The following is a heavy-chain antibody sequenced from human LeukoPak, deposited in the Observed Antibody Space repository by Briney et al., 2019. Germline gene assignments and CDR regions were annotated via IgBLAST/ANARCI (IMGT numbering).Heavy chain of an antibody. CDR3: ARDSGYDLYYLDY. CDR2: ISSTSNYI. Sequence: GSLRLSCAASGFTFSNYIINWVRQAPGKGLEWVSSISSTSNYIYYANSVKGRFTISRDNAKNSLYLQMNSLRAEDTAVYYCARDSGYDLYYLDYWGQGTLVTVSS. D-gene: IGHD5-12*01. J-gene: IGHJ4*02. V-gene: IGHV3-21*01. CDR1: GFTFSNYI.